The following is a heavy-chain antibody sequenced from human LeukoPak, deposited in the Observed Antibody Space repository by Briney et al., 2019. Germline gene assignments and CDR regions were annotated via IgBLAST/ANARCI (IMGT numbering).Heavy chain of an antibody. CDR3: AKQLDVATLSFGY. Sequence: GGSLRLSCAASGFTFSSYGMHWVRQAPGKGLEWVAVISYDGSNKYYADSVKGRFTISRDNSKNTLYLQMNSLRAEDTAVYYCAKQLDVATLSFGYWGQGTLVTVSS. CDR1: GFTFSSYG. D-gene: IGHD5-12*01. CDR2: ISYDGSNK. V-gene: IGHV3-30*18. J-gene: IGHJ4*02.